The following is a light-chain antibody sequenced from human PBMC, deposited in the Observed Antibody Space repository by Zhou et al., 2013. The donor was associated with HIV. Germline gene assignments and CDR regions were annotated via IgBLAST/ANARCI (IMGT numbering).Light chain of an antibody. Sequence: EIVLTQSPATLSLSPGERATLSCRASQSISNYLAWYQQKPGQAPRLLIYDASNRATGIPARFSGSGSGTDFTLTISSLEPEDFAVYSCQQYGDSQAYTFGQGTKLEIK. CDR2: DAS. V-gene: IGKV3-11*01. J-gene: IGKJ2*01. CDR1: QSISNY. CDR3: QQYGDSQAYT.